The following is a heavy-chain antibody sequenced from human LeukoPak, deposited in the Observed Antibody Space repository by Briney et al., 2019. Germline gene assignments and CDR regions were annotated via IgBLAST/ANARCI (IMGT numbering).Heavy chain of an antibody. Sequence: GGSLRLSCAASGFTFRSFGIHWVRQAPGKGLEWVSVIWYDGSKKYYADSVKGRFTISRDNSKNTLYLQMNSLRAEDTAIYYCAREGGVVVVPAAMRAFDIWGQGTMVTVSS. D-gene: IGHD2-2*01. CDR2: IWYDGSKK. CDR1: GFTFRSFG. CDR3: AREGGVVVVPAAMRAFDI. J-gene: IGHJ3*02. V-gene: IGHV3-33*01.